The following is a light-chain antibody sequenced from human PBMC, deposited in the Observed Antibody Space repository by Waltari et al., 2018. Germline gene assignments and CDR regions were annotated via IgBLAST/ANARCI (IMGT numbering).Light chain of an antibody. J-gene: IGKJ1*01. V-gene: IGKV3-20*01. Sequence: EIVLTQSPGTLSFPPGERATLPCRASPSVRGSYLPWSEQTPGQAPRLPIYGASSRATGIPDRFSGSGSGTDFAFSISRLEPEDFAVYYCQQYGSSPWTFGQGTKVEIK. CDR2: GAS. CDR3: QQYGSSPWT. CDR1: PSVRGSY.